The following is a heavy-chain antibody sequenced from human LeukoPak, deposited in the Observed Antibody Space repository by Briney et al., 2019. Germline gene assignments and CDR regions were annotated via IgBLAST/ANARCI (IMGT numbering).Heavy chain of an antibody. CDR1: GFTFSSYA. J-gene: IGHJ4*02. CDR2: ISYDGSNK. CDR3: AMYVVINRYFDY. V-gene: IGHV3-30*04. Sequence: AGGSLRLSCAASGFTFSSYAMHWVRQAPGKGLEWVAVISYDGSNKYYADSVKGRFTISRDNSKNTLYLQVNSLRAEDTAVYYCAMYVVINRYFDYWGQGTLVTVSS. D-gene: IGHD3-22*01.